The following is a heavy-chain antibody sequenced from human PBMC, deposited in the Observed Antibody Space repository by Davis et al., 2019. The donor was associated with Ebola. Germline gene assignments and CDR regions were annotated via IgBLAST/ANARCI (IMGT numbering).Heavy chain of an antibody. CDR2: ITSDGSTT. D-gene: IGHD2-15*01. CDR1: RFTFSDSW. Sequence: HTGGSLRLSCAASRFTFSDSWMHWVRHAPGKGLMWVARITSDGSTTHYADSVKGRFTISRDNAKNTLYLQMDSLTNDDTALYYCTRGVDTTLASWSDALDLWGQGTKVTVSS. J-gene: IGHJ3*01. V-gene: IGHV3-74*01. CDR3: TRGVDTTLASWSDALDL.